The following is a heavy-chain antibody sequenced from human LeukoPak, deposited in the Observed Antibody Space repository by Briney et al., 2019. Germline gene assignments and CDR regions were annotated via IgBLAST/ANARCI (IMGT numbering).Heavy chain of an antibody. Sequence: GGSLRLSCAASGFTFSSYAMHWGRQAPGKGLERVAVISYDGSNKYYADSVKGRFTISRDNSKNTLYLQMNSLRAEDTAVYYCARDYTDLLDAFDIWGQGTMVTVSS. D-gene: IGHD3-16*01. V-gene: IGHV3-30-3*01. J-gene: IGHJ3*02. CDR3: ARDYTDLLDAFDI. CDR1: GFTFSSYA. CDR2: ISYDGSNK.